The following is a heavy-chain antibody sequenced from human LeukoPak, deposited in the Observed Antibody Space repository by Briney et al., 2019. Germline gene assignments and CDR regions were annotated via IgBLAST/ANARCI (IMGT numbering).Heavy chain of an antibody. CDR2: ISGSGGST. CDR3: AKDPTYYYDSSGYSALD. CDR1: GFTFSSYA. D-gene: IGHD3-22*01. V-gene: IGHV3-23*01. J-gene: IGHJ4*02. Sequence: QPGGSLRLSCAASGFTFSSYAMSWVRQAPGKGLEWVSAISGSGGSTYYADPVKGRFTISRDNSKNTLYLQMNSLRAEDTAVYYCAKDPTYYYDSSGYSALDWGQGTLVTVSS.